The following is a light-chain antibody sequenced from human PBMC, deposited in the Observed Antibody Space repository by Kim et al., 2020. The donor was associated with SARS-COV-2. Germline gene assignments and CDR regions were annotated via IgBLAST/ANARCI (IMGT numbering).Light chain of an antibody. V-gene: IGKV3-20*01. Sequence: LSPRERATLPCRASQSVSSSYLAWYQQKPGQAPRLLIYGASSRATGIPDRFSGSGSGTDFTLTISRLEPEDFAVYYCQQYGSSPYTFGQGTKLEI. J-gene: IGKJ2*01. CDR3: QQYGSSPYT. CDR2: GAS. CDR1: QSVSSSY.